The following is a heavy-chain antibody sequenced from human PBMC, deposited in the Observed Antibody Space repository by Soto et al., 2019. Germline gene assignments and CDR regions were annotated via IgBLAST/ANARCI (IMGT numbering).Heavy chain of an antibody. J-gene: IGHJ5*02. CDR1: GFTFSSYS. D-gene: IGHD1-1*01. CDR3: ARAALYNWNDVSWFDP. Sequence: EVQLVESGGGLVQPGGSLRLSCAAFGFTFSSYSMNWVRQAPGKGLEWVSYISSSSSTIYYADSVKGRFTISRDNAKNSLYLQMNSLRAEDTAVYYCARAALYNWNDVSWFDPWGQGTLVTVSS. V-gene: IGHV3-48*01. CDR2: ISSSSSTI.